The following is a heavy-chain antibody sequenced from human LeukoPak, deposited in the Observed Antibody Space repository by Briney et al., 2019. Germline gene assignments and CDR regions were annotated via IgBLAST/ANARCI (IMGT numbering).Heavy chain of an antibody. CDR3: ARDSGSGSFRPFDY. V-gene: IGHV4-30-4*01. CDR2: IYYSGST. CDR1: GGSISSGDYY. Sequence: SETLSLTCTVSGGSISSGDYYWSWIRQPPGKGLEWIGYIYYSGSTYYNPSLKSRVTISVDTSKNQFSLKLSSVTAADTAVYYCARDSGSGSFRPFDYWGQGTLVTVSS. D-gene: IGHD3-10*01. J-gene: IGHJ4*02.